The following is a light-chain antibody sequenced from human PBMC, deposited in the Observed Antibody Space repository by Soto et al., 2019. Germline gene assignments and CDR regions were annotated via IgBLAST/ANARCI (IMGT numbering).Light chain of an antibody. CDR1: QSVTASY. J-gene: IGKJ1*01. Sequence: IALTPSPGTPSFFPGERATPSLTASQSVTASYLAWYNHQPGQAPRVLIYGASSRATGIPDRFSGSGSGTDFTLTIRRLEPEDFAVDYCQQYGSPGTFGQGTKVDIK. CDR2: GAS. V-gene: IGKV3-20*01. CDR3: QQYGSPGT.